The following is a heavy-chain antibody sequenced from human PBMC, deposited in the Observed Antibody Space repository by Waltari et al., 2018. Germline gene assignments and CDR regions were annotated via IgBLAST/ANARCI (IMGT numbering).Heavy chain of an antibody. CDR1: RYNFTNYW. D-gene: IGHD3-22*01. Sequence: EVHPVQSGAKAKEPGETLKISCKASRYNFTNYWIGWVRQMPGKGLEWMGIISPGDSKTMYSPSFRGQVTISADKSITTAYLQWNSLKASDTAVYYCGRPPILTNGYYYFDSWGQGALVTVSS. J-gene: IGHJ4*02. V-gene: IGHV5-51*01. CDR2: ISPGDSKT. CDR3: GRPPILTNGYYYFDS.